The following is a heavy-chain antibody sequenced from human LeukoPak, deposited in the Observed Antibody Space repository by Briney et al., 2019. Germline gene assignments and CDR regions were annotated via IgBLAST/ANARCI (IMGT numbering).Heavy chain of an antibody. V-gene: IGHV3-21*01. Sequence: AGGSLRLSCAASGFTFSSYSMNWVRQAPGKGLEWVSSISSSSSYIYYADSVKGRFTISRDNAKNSLYLQMNSLRAEDTAVYYCARNIVVGSRGYYYGMDVWGQGTTVTVSS. CDR1: GFTFSSYS. CDR3: ARNIVVGSRGYYYGMDV. CDR2: ISSSSSYI. J-gene: IGHJ6*02. D-gene: IGHD2-15*01.